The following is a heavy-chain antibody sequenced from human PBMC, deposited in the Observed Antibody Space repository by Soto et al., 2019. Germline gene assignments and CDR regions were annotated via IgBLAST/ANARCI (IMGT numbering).Heavy chain of an antibody. CDR1: GFIFEDFA. D-gene: IGHD3-16*01. J-gene: IGHJ1*01. CDR2: INWNGVNK. V-gene: IGHV3-9*01. CDR3: AKDVALLGELWGYFQN. Sequence: EVQLVESGGGLEQPGRSLRLSCTVSGFIFEDFAMHWVRQAPGQGLERVSGINWNGVNKGYAESVLGRFTISRDNAKKSLYLEMNYLRPEDTALYFCAKDVALLGELWGYFQNWGQGTLVTVSS.